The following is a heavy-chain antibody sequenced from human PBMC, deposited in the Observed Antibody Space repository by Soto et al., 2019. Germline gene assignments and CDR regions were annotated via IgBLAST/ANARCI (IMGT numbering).Heavy chain of an antibody. V-gene: IGHV3-30*18. D-gene: IGHD4-17*01. CDR2: ISYEGSNR. CDR3: AKDYGDYNFNYGMDV. CDR1: GFRFSAYA. Sequence: GGSLRLSCAASGFRFSAYAMHWVRQAPGKGLEWVAVISYEGSNRFYADYVKGRFTVSRDNSKNMVYLQMNSLRGEDTAVFYCAKDYGDYNFNYGMDVWGQGTTVTVSS. J-gene: IGHJ6*02.